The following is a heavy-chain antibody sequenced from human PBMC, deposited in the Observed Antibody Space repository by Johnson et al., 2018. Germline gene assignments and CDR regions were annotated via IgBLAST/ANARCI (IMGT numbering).Heavy chain of an antibody. CDR3: ARGSGGSGWYGYCQH. CDR2: ISSSSSYI. Sequence: EVQLVESGGGLVKPGGSLRLSCAASGFTFSSYSMNWVRQAPGKGLEWVSSISSSSSYIYYADSVKGRFTISRDNAKNSLYLQMNSLRAEDTGVYDRARGSGGSGWYGYCQHWGQGTLVTVSS. J-gene: IGHJ1*01. D-gene: IGHD6-19*01. V-gene: IGHV3-21*01. CDR1: GFTFSSYS.